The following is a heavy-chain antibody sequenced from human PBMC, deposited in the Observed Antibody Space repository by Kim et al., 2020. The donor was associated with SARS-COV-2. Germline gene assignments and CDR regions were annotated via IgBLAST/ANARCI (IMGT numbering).Heavy chain of an antibody. CDR3: ARDSRNDYGDHGSFDY. Sequence: KFQGRVTITADESTSTAYMELSSLRSEDTAVYYCARDSRNDYGDHGSFDYWGQGTLVTVSS. J-gene: IGHJ4*02. V-gene: IGHV1-69*01. D-gene: IGHD4-17*01.